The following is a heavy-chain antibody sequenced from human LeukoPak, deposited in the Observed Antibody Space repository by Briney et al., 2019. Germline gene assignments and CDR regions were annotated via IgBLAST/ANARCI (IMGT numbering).Heavy chain of an antibody. V-gene: IGHV6-1*01. Sequence: SQTLSLTHAISGDSVSSDIAAWKSIRQSRSRSLEWLRRTYYRSQWYTDYAGSVQSRIIINPDTSKNQFSLQLNSVTPEDTAVYYCARVRSGNDPDYWGQGTLVTVSS. CDR3: ARVRSGNDPDY. CDR1: GDSVSSDIAA. D-gene: IGHD1-26*01. CDR2: TYYRSQWYT. J-gene: IGHJ4*02.